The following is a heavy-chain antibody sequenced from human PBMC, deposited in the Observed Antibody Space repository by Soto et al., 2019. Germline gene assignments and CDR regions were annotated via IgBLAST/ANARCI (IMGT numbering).Heavy chain of an antibody. J-gene: IGHJ4*02. CDR2: ISGSGGST. CDR3: AKDRAVVAAKTNFDY. D-gene: IGHD2-15*01. V-gene: IGHV3-23*01. Sequence: GGSLRLSCAASGFTFSSYAMSWVRQAPGKGLEWVSAISGSGGSTYYADSVKGRFTSSRDNSKNTPYLQMNSLRAEDTAVYYCAKDRAVVAAKTNFDYWGQGTLVTVSS. CDR1: GFTFSSYA.